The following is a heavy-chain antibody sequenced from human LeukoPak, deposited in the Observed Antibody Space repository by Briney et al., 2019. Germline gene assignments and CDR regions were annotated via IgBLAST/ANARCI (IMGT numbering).Heavy chain of an antibody. D-gene: IGHD6-13*01. CDR1: GFTFSSYA. CDR2: IYSVGST. V-gene: IGHV3-53*01. CDR3: ASSNRAAAGTFDY. Sequence: PGGSLRLSCAASGFTFSSYAMSWVRQAPGKGLEWVSVIYSVGSTYYADSVKGRFTISRDNSKNTLFLQMNGLRVEDTAMYYCASSNRAAAGTFDYWGQGTLVTVSS. J-gene: IGHJ4*02.